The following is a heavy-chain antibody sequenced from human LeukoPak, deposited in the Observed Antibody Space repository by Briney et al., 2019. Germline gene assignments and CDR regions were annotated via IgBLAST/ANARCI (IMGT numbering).Heavy chain of an antibody. CDR3: ARDRYYYDSSGYFRIDY. Sequence: SETLSLTCTVSGDSISNYYWGWIRQPPGKGLEWIGSIYYSGSTYYNPSLKSRVTISVDTSKNQFSLKLSSVTAADTAVYYCARDRYYYDSSGYFRIDYWGQGTLVTVSS. V-gene: IGHV4-39*07. CDR1: GDSISNYY. J-gene: IGHJ4*02. CDR2: IYYSGST. D-gene: IGHD3-22*01.